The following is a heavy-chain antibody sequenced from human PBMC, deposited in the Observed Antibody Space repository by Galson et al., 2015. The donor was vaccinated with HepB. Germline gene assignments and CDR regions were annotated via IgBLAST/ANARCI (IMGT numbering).Heavy chain of an antibody. D-gene: IGHD6-6*01. J-gene: IGHJ4*02. Sequence: SLRLSCAASGFTFSGYYMSWIRQAPGKGLEWVSYISSSGSTIYYADSVKGRFTIPRDNTKKSLYLQMNSLKTEDTAVYYCTRQSSSRGYWGQGTLVTVSS. CDR3: TRQSSSRGY. CDR2: ISSSGSTI. V-gene: IGHV3-11*01. CDR1: GFTFSGYY.